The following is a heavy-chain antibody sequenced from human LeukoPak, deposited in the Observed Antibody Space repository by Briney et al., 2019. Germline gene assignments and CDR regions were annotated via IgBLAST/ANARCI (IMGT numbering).Heavy chain of an antibody. J-gene: IGHJ5*02. CDR1: GGSISSSGYS. CDR3: ASRYCTNGVCYNWFDP. V-gene: IGHV4-39*01. CDR2: IYYSGST. D-gene: IGHD2-8*01. Sequence: SETLSLTCTVSGGSISSSGYSWGWIRQPPGKGLEWIGSIYYSGSTYYNPSLKSRVTISVDTSKNQFSLKLSSVTAADTAVYYCASRYCTNGVCYNWFDPWGQGTLVTVSS.